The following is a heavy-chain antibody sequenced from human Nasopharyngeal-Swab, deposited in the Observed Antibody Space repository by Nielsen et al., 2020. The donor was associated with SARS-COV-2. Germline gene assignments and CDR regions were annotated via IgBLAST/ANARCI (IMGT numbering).Heavy chain of an antibody. CDR2: TRNKANSYTT. J-gene: IGHJ6*02. Sequence: GESLKISCAASGFTFSDHYMDWVRQAPGKGLEWVGRTRNKANSYTTEYAASVKGRFTISRDDSENSVYLQMNSLKTEDTAMYYCARGATIFGVVLGDSYGMDVWGQGTTVTVSS. V-gene: IGHV3-72*01. D-gene: IGHD3-3*01. CDR1: GFTFSDHY. CDR3: ARGATIFGVVLGDSYGMDV.